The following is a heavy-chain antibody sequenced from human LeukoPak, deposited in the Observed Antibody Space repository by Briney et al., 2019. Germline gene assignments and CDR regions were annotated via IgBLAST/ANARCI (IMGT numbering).Heavy chain of an antibody. CDR3: AAWFGDYLLDY. Sequence: ASVKVSCKASGGTFSSYAISWVRQAPGQGLEWMGWISAYNGNINYAQKLQGRVTMTTDTSTSTAYMELRSLRSDDTAVYYCAAWFGDYLLDYWGQGTLVTVSS. CDR1: GGTFSSYA. D-gene: IGHD3-10*01. J-gene: IGHJ4*02. V-gene: IGHV1-18*01. CDR2: ISAYNGNI.